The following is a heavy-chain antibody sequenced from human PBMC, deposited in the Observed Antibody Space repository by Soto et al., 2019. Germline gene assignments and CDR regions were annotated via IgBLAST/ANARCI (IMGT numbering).Heavy chain of an antibody. CDR3: ARADIVATITPPPLDP. CDR1: GFTFSSYS. J-gene: IGHJ5*02. Sequence: EVQLVESGGGLVKPGGSLRLSCAASGFTFSSYSMNWVRQAPGKGLEWVSSISSSSSYIYYADSVKGRFTISRDNAKNSLLLQMDRLRAEETAGDYCARADIVATITPPPLDPWGQGTLVTVSS. V-gene: IGHV3-21*04. CDR2: ISSSSSYI. D-gene: IGHD5-12*01.